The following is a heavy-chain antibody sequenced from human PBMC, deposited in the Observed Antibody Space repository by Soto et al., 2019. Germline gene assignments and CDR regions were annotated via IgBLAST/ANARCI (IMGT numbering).Heavy chain of an antibody. J-gene: IGHJ5*02. D-gene: IGHD2-2*02. CDR3: ARDYHVVVVPAAIGWFDP. Sequence: GASVKVSCKASGYTFTAHGISWVRQAPRQGPEWMGWISTYNGNTNYAQKFQDRVTMTTETSTSTAYMELRNLRSDDTAVYYCARDYHVVVVPAAIGWFDPWGQGTLVTVSS. CDR1: GYTFTAHG. V-gene: IGHV1-18*01. CDR2: ISTYNGNT.